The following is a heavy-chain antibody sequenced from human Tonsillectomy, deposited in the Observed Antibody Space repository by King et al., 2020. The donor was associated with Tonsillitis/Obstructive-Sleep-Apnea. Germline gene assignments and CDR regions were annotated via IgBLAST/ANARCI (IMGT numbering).Heavy chain of an antibody. CDR2: ISSSSSTI. D-gene: IGHD4-23*01. Sequence: VQLVESGGGLVQPGGSLRLSCAASGFTFSSYSMNWVRQAPGKGLEWVSYISSSSSTIYYAYSVKGRFTISRDNGKNSLYLQMNSLRDEDTAVYYCARDQKGALRWNFYFDYWGQGTLVTVSS. V-gene: IGHV3-48*02. CDR1: GFTFSSYS. J-gene: IGHJ4*02. CDR3: ARDQKGALRWNFYFDY.